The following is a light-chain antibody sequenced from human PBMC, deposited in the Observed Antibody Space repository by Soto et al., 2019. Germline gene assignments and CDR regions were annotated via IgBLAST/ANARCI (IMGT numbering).Light chain of an antibody. V-gene: IGLV2-23*02. CDR1: SGDVGTYNL. Sequence: QSVLTQPASVSGSPGQSITISCTGTSGDVGTYNLVSWYQQHPGRAPKLIIFEVNKRPSGVSNRLSGSKSGNTASLAISGLQADDEADYPCCSYAGRSNVVCGGGTKLTVL. J-gene: IGLJ2*01. CDR2: EVN. CDR3: CSYAGRSNVV.